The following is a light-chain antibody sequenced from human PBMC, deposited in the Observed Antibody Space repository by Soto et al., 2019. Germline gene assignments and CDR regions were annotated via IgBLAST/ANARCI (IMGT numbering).Light chain of an antibody. Sequence: DIQMTQSPSSLSASLGDRVTIACRSSQTIGNYLNWYQQKPGKAPKSLIYAASNLQSGVSSRFSGSGSGTEFSLTISSLQPEDFATYYCQQLNAYPLTFGQGTRLEI. J-gene: IGKJ5*01. CDR3: QQLNAYPLT. CDR1: QTIGNY. V-gene: IGKV1-39*01. CDR2: AAS.